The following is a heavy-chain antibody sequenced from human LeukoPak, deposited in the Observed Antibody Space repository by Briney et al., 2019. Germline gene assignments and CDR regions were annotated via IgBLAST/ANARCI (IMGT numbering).Heavy chain of an antibody. D-gene: IGHD3-10*01. CDR3: ARVPSYYHGSESPYFFDY. CDR2: IYNNGDT. CDR1: GFSVTSNY. J-gene: IGHJ4*02. Sequence: GWSLRLSCVVSGFSVTSNYMNWVRQAPGKGLEWVSVIYNNGDTYYPDSVKGRFTISRDNSWNTVYLQLNSLRAEDTAVYYCARVPSYYHGSESPYFFDYWGQGTLVTVSS. V-gene: IGHV3-53*01.